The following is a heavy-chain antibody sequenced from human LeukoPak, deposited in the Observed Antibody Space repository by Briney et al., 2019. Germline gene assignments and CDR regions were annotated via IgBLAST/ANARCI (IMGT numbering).Heavy chain of an antibody. CDR3: ARHVPDDYGFWSDYFKSQVSYYYMDV. CDR1: GYTFTSYW. V-gene: IGHV5-51*01. D-gene: IGHD3-3*01. Sequence: GASLQISCKGSGYTFTSYWIGWGRQLPGKGLEWMGIIYPGDSDTSYSPSFQGQVTISADKSISTAYLQWSSLKASDTAMYYCARHVPDDYGFWSDYFKSQVSYYYMDVWGKGTTVTVSS. J-gene: IGHJ6*03. CDR2: IYPGDSDT.